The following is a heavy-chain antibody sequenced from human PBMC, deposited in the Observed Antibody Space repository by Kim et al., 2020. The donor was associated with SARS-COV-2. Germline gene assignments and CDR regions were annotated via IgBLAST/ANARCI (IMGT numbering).Heavy chain of an antibody. Sequence: ASVKVSCKASGYTFTSYAMHWVRQAPGQRLEWMGWINAGNGNTKYSQKFQGRVTITRDTSASTAYMELSSLRSEDTAVYYCARVVPLCGSGGSCYSGIGWFDPWGQGTLVTVSS. V-gene: IGHV1-3*01. CDR2: INAGNGNT. D-gene: IGHD2-15*01. CDR3: ARVVPLCGSGGSCYSGIGWFDP. J-gene: IGHJ5*02. CDR1: GYTFTSYA.